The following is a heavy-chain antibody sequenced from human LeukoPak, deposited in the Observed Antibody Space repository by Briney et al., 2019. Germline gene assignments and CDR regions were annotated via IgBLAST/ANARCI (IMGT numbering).Heavy chain of an antibody. J-gene: IGHJ6*04. Sequence: GGSLRLSCAASGFSFSRYGMSWVRQAPGKGLEWVSGISGSGGHTYYADSVKGRFTISRDNSKNTLYLQMNSLRAEDTAVYYCAELGITMIGGVWGKGTTVTISS. CDR2: ISGSGGHT. D-gene: IGHD3-10*02. CDR1: GFSFSRYG. CDR3: AELGITMIGGV. V-gene: IGHV3-23*01.